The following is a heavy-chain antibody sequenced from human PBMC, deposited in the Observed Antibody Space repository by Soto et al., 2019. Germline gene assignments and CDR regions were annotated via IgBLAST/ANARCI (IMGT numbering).Heavy chain of an antibody. CDR2: TSHSGTV. V-gene: IGHV4-4*02. CDR3: ARDYDGFDY. J-gene: IGHJ4*02. D-gene: IGHD3-16*01. Sequence: GTLSLTCDVSSVSITSSNWWTWVRQPPGKGLEWLGKTSHSGTVNYNATLRSRVTISVDKPKNQLSLKLMSVTAADTAVYYCARDYDGFDYWGPGSLVTVSS. CDR1: SVSITSSNW.